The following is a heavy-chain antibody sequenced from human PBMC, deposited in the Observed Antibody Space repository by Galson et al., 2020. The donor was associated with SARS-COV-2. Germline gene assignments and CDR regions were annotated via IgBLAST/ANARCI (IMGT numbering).Heavy chain of an antibody. V-gene: IGHV4-4*02. D-gene: IGHD2-2*01. Sequence: SETLSLTCGVSGDSITSNNWWSWVRQPPGKGLEWIGEIYHSGDSKYNSSLKSRATISVDKSKNHFSLKLTSVTAADTAVYYCARRVGYCSSMTCREYNWFDPWGQGTLVTVS. CDR3: ARRVGYCSSMTCREYNWFDP. CDR2: IYHSGDS. CDR1: GDSITSNNW. J-gene: IGHJ5*02.